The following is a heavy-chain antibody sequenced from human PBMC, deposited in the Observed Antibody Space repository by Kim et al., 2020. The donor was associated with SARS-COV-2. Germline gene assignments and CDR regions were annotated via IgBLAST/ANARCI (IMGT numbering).Heavy chain of an antibody. J-gene: IGHJ6*02. CDR2: IIPMFGTG. CDR3: ARAAPGAGNYFSNPGDV. V-gene: IGHV1-69*13. Sequence: SVKVSCKASGGTFRNYPISWVRQAPGQGLEWLGGIIPMFGTGNYAQQFQGRVTITAVESTKIAYMELSSLRSDDTAVYYCARAAPGAGNYFSNPGDVWGQGTTVTVSS. D-gene: IGHD3-10*01. CDR1: GGTFRNYP.